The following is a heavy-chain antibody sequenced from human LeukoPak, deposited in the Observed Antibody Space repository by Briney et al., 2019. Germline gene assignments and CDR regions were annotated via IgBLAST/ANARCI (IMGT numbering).Heavy chain of an antibody. Sequence: PGGSLRLSCAASGFTFSSYGMHWVRQAPGKGLEWVAFIRYDGSNKYYADSVKGRFTISGDNSKNTLYLQMNSLRAEDTAVYYCAKDGVIIAAAAPSFDYWGQGTLVTVSS. CDR3: AKDGVIIAAAAPSFDY. V-gene: IGHV3-30*02. CDR2: IRYDGSNK. CDR1: GFTFSSYG. J-gene: IGHJ4*02. D-gene: IGHD6-13*01.